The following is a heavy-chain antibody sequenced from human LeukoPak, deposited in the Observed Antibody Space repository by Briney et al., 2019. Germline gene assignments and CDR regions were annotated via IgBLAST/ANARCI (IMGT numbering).Heavy chain of an antibody. Sequence: PGGSLRLSCAASGFTFSSYVMNWVRQAPGKGLEWVSTISGGGSSTYYADSVKGRFTISRDNSKNTLYLQMNSLRAEDTAVYYCARDYRGIPFDYWGQGTLVTVSS. CDR2: ISGGGSST. CDR3: ARDYRGIPFDY. V-gene: IGHV3-23*01. CDR1: GFTFSSYV. D-gene: IGHD3-16*01. J-gene: IGHJ4*02.